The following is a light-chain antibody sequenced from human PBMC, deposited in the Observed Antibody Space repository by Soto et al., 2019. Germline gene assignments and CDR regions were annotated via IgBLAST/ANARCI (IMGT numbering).Light chain of an antibody. CDR1: QTISTH. CDR3: QQSLTIPYT. CDR2: AAS. V-gene: IGKV1-39*01. J-gene: IGKJ2*01. Sequence: DIQMTQSPSSLSASVGDRVTITCRASQTISTHLNWYQQKPGKAPKLLIYAASTLQSGVPSRFSGSGSGTDFTLTISSLQPEDFATYYFQQSLTIPYTFGQGTKLEIK.